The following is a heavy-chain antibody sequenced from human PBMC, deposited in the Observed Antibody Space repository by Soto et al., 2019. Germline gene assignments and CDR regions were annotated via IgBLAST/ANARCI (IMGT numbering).Heavy chain of an antibody. Sequence: EVQLVESGGGLVKPGGSLRLSCAASGFTFSSYSMNWVRQAPGKGLEWVSSISSSSSYIYYADSVKGRFTISRDNAKNSLYLQMNSLRAEDTAVYYCARDQVTTVTTMAFDYWGQGTLATVSS. V-gene: IGHV3-21*01. CDR3: ARDQVTTVTTMAFDY. CDR2: ISSSSSYI. D-gene: IGHD4-17*01. CDR1: GFTFSSYS. J-gene: IGHJ4*02.